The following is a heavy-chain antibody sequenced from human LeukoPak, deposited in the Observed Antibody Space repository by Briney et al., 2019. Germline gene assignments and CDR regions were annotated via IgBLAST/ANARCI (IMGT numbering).Heavy chain of an antibody. J-gene: IGHJ4*02. D-gene: IGHD2-2*01. Sequence: PGESLKISCEGSGYSFTSYWIAWVRQMPGKGLESMGIIYPADSNTRYSPSFQGQVTISADKSISTAYLQWSSLEASDTAMYYCARLSLVPTAMPDYWGQGTLVTVS. CDR3: ARLSLVPTAMPDY. V-gene: IGHV5-51*01. CDR2: IYPADSNT. CDR1: GYSFTSYW.